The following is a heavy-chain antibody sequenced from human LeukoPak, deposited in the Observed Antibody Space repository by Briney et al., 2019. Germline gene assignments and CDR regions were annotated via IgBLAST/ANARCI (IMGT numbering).Heavy chain of an antibody. D-gene: IGHD5-18*01. Sequence: GGSLRLSCAASGFTFSSYAMSWVRQAPGKGLEWVSAISGSGGSPYYAASVKGRFTISRDNSKNTLYLQMNSRRAEDTAVYYWAKLTLTTALVWGQGTLVTVSS. CDR2: ISGSGGSP. CDR3: AKLTLTTALV. J-gene: IGHJ4*02. V-gene: IGHV3-23*01. CDR1: GFTFSSYA.